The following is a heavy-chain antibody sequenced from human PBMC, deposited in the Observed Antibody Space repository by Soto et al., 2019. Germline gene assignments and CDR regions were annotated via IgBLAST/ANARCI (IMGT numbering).Heavy chain of an antibody. J-gene: IGHJ6*03. CDR2: ISGSGGST. Sequence: EVQLLDSGGGLVPPGGSLRLSCAASGFTFNSYAMSWVRDAPGKGLEWVAGISGSGGSTYYSDSVKGRFTSSRDNSQNTLYLQLNSLRPEEAFGYYCGREGGWFYYYFYMDAWRKGTTFTVSS. CDR1: GFTFNSYA. D-gene: IGHD2-15*01. V-gene: IGHV3-23*01. CDR3: GREGGWFYYYFYMDA.